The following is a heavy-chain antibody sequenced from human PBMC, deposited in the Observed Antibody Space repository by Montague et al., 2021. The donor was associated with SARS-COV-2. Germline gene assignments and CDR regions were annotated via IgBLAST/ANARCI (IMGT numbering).Heavy chain of an antibody. J-gene: IGHJ4*02. V-gene: IGHV4-31*03. CDR3: ATASGSGSLGFHY. CDR2: IYYSGTI. D-gene: IGHD3-10*01. Sequence: TLSLTCTVSGASISTGAYYWSWIRQHPEKGLEWIGYIYYSGTIYYNPSLKSRVTISLDTSNNHSSLKLSSVTAADTAVYYCATASGSGSLGFHYWGQGTLVFVSS. CDR1: GASISTGAYY.